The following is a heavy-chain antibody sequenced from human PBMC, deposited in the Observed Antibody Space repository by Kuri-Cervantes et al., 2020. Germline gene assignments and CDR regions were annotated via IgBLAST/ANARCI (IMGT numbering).Heavy chain of an antibody. CDR1: GYTFTSYG. Sequence: ASVKVSCKASGYTFTSYGISWVRQAPGQGLEWMGWISAYNGNTNYAQKLQGRVTMTTDTSTSTAYMELSSLRSEDTAVYYCARDRVATNERLIGFDYWGQGTLVTVSS. CDR2: ISAYNGNT. J-gene: IGHJ4*02. CDR3: ARDRVATNERLIGFDY. V-gene: IGHV1-18*01. D-gene: IGHD5-12*01.